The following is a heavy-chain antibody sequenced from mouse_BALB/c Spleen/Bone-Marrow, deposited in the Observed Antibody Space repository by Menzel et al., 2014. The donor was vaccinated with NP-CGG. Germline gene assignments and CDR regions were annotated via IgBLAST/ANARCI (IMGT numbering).Heavy chain of an antibody. J-gene: IGHJ1*01. V-gene: IGHV14-3*02. D-gene: IGHD1-1*01. CDR1: GLNIKDTY. CDR2: IDPANGNT. Sequence: DVHLVESGAELVKPGASVKLSCTASGLNIKDTYMHWVKQRPEQGLEWIGRIDPANGNTKYDPKFQGKATITADTSSNTTYLQLSSLTSEDTAVYYCASYYYGRYFDVWGAGTTVTVSA. CDR3: ASYYYGRYFDV.